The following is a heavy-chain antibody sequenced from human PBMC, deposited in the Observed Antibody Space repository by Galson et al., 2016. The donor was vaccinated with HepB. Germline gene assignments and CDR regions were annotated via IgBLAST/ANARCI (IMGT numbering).Heavy chain of an antibody. CDR2: ISYDGTNK. D-gene: IGHD3-22*01. CDR1: GFTFSSFA. CDR3: GRNYYDTVGRFDQ. J-gene: IGHJ4*02. V-gene: IGHV3-30-3*01. Sequence: SLRLSCAGSGFTFSSFAMSWVRQAPGKGLEWVATISYDGTNKYYADSVKGRFTISRDNSKNTLYLQMNSLRVEDTAVYYCGRNYYDTVGRFDQWGQGTLGTVSS.